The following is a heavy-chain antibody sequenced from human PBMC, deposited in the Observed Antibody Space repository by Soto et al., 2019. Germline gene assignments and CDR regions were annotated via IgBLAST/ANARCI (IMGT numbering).Heavy chain of an antibody. V-gene: IGHV1-8*01. Sequence: QVQMVQSGAEVKKPGASVKVSCRASGYSFTSYDVNWVRQATGQGLEWMGWMNPNSGNTAFAQKSQSRVTMTRDTPISTAYMELSGPRSEDTAVYSCARSPYTSYCSDGSCSYDAFDIWGQGTVVSVSS. CDR2: MNPNSGNT. J-gene: IGHJ3*02. D-gene: IGHD2-15*01. CDR3: ARSPYTSYCSDGSCSYDAFDI. CDR1: GYSFTSYD.